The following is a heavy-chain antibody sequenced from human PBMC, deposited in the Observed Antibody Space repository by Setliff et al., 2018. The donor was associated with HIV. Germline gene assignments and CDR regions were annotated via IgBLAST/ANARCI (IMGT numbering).Heavy chain of an antibody. V-gene: IGHV1-8*02. CDR1: GYTFTSYD. D-gene: IGHD3-22*01. CDR2: MNPNSGNT. J-gene: IGHJ6*03. Sequence: GPVKVSCKASGYTFTSYDINWVRQATGQGLEWMGWMNPNSGNTGYAQKFQGRVAMTWDTSISTAYMVLSNLKSEDTAVYYCARARRDSYDRGRRNHYYIDVWGKGTTVTVSS. CDR3: ARARRDSYDRGRRNHYYIDV.